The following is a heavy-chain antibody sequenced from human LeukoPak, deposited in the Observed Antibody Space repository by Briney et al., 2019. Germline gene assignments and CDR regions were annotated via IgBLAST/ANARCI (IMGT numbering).Heavy chain of an antibody. CDR3: AKQSYARSLGE. V-gene: IGHV3-23*01. J-gene: IGHJ4*02. CDR2: TNSGGTST. CDR1: GFPFSDFS. Sequence: GGSLRLSCATSGFPFSDFSMSWVRRAPGKGLEWISTTNSGGTSTYYAESVKGRFTISRDNSKNTLYLQMSSLRIEDTAVYYCAKQSYARSLGEGGPGTLVSVSS. D-gene: IGHD2-8*01.